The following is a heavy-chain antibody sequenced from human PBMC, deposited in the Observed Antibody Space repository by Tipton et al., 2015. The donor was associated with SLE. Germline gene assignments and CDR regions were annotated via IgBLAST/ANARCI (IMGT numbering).Heavy chain of an antibody. Sequence: TLSLTCTVSGGSISSSSYYWGWIRQPPGKGLEWIGEINHSGSTNHNPSLKRRVTISVDTSKNQFSLKLSSVTAADTAVYYCARGGVLGFHPSAFDIWGQGTMVTVSS. J-gene: IGHJ3*02. CDR2: INHSGST. V-gene: IGHV4-39*07. CDR1: GGSISSSSYY. D-gene: IGHD3-10*01. CDR3: ARGGVLGFHPSAFDI.